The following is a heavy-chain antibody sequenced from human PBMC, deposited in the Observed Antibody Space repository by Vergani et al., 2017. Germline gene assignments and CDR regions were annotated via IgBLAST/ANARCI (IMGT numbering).Heavy chain of an antibody. J-gene: IGHJ1*01. D-gene: IGHD2-15*01. V-gene: IGHV3-7*01. CDR1: GFTFGDYY. CDR3: ARISGGSAPYLHY. CDR2: IKRDGTEA. Sequence: EVHLEESGGGLVQPGGSLRLSCAASGFTFGDYYMAWIRLAPGKGLDWVASIKRDGTEAFYVDSVKGRFTISRDNAKTTLYLQMNSLRDEDRGVYYCARISGGSAPYLHYWGEGTLVTVAS.